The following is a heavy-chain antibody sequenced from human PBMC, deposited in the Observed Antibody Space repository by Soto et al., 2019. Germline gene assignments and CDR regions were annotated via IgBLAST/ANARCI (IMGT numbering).Heavy chain of an antibody. D-gene: IGHD3-22*01. V-gene: IGHV4-31*02. CDR3: ARYFFDSSGYSNWFDS. CDR2: MHYSGSA. Sequence: QVQLQESGPGLAKPSQTLSLTCTVSGGSTSSGAYYWGWTRQHSGKGLEWIGYMHYSGSAYYNPSLKSRVTISVDTSMNQFSLKLSSVTAADTAMYYCARYFFDSSGYSNWFDSWGQGTLVTVSS. CDR1: GGSTSSGAYY. J-gene: IGHJ5*01.